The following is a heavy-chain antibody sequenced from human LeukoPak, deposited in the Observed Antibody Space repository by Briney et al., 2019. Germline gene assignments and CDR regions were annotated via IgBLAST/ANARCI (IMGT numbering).Heavy chain of an antibody. CDR1: GYSISSGYY. CDR2: IYHSGST. J-gene: IGHJ5*02. D-gene: IGHD3-10*01. V-gene: IGHV4-38-2*02. Sequence: SETLSLTCTVSGYSISSGYYWGWIRQPPGKGLEWIGSIYHSGSTYYNPSLKSRVTISVDTSKNQFSLKLSSVTAADTAVYYCTVRGGGWFDPWGQGTLVTVSS. CDR3: TVRGGGWFDP.